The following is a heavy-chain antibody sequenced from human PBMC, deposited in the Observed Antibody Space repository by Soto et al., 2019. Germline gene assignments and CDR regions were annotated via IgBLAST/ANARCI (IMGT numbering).Heavy chain of an antibody. D-gene: IGHD3-10*01. CDR3: TRGSIGRVSDI. CDR2: IYDSGST. V-gene: IGHV4-31*03. CDR1: GGSFSSGSYS. Sequence: QVQLQESGPGLVKPSQTLSLTCTVSGGSFSSGSYSWSWIRQLPGRGLEWMGYIYDSGSTFYRPSLKGRVNILMDRSKNQFSLELNSVTAADTAVYYCTRGSIGRVSDIWGQGTVVTVSS. J-gene: IGHJ3*02.